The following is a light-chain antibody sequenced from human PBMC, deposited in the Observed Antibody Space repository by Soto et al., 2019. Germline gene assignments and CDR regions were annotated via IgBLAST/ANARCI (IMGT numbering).Light chain of an antibody. CDR2: DAS. CDR1: QSVSSSY. Sequence: EIVLTQSPGTLSLSPGERATLSCRASQSVSSSYLAWYQQKPGQAPRLLIYDASTRATGIPDRFSGSGSETEFTLTISSLQSEDFAVYFCQQYNIWPQTFGQGTKVDI. V-gene: IGKV3-15*01. CDR3: QQYNIWPQT. J-gene: IGKJ1*01.